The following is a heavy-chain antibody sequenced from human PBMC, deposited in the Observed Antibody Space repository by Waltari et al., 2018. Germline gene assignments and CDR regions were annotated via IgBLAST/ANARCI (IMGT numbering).Heavy chain of an antibody. CDR2: IYYSGST. CDR3: ARDFITMARGY. Sequence: QLQLQESGPGLVKPSETLSLTCTVSGGSISSSSYYWGWIRQPPGKGLVWIGSIYYSGSTYYNPSLKSRVTISVDTSKNQFSLKLSSVTAADTAVYYCARDFITMARGYWGQGTLVTVSS. J-gene: IGHJ4*02. D-gene: IGHD3-10*01. V-gene: IGHV4-39*07. CDR1: GGSISSSSYY.